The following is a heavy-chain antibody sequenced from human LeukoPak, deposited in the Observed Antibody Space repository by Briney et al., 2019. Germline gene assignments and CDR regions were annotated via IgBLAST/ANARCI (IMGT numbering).Heavy chain of an antibody. J-gene: IGHJ4*02. Sequence: SETLSLTCTASDDSISRDFWTSIPHPPGKGLEWIGYIRYSVRTEYNPSLKSRVTISIQTSKNQFSLKLTSVTAADTAIYYCARLPDVRGWAFDYWGQGILVTVS. CDR2: IRYSVRT. D-gene: IGHD6-19*01. V-gene: IGHV4-59*01. CDR3: ARLPDVRGWAFDY. CDR1: DDSISRDF.